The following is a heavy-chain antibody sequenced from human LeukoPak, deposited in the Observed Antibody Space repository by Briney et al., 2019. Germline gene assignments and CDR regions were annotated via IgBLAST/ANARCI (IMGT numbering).Heavy chain of an antibody. CDR1: GGSISSYY. J-gene: IGHJ4*02. Sequence: SETLSLTCTVSGGSISSYYWSWIRQPPGKGLEWIGYIYYSGSTNYNPSLKSRVTISVDTSKNQFSLKLSSVTAADTAVYYCARFSSYYDSSLHYVDHWGQGTLVSVSA. CDR3: ARFSSYYDSSLHYVDH. V-gene: IGHV4-59*01. CDR2: IYYSGST. D-gene: IGHD3-22*01.